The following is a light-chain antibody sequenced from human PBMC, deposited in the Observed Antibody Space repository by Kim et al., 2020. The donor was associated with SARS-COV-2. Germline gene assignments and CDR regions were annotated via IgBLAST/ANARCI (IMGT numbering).Light chain of an antibody. V-gene: IGKV3-15*01. CDR2: GAS. J-gene: IGKJ1*01. CDR3: QQSHSWPWT. Sequence: EIVMTQSPATLSVSPGESATLSCRASQSVGSNLAWYQQKPGQAPRLLIYGASSRATGIPARFSGGGSETEFTLTISSPQSEDFAVYYCQQSHSWPWTFGQGTKVEVK. CDR1: QSVGSN.